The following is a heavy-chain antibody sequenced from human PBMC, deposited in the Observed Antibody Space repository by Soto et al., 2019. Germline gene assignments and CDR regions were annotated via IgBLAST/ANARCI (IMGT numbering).Heavy chain of an antibody. CDR2: IIPIFGTA. Sequence: QVQLVQSGAEVKKPGSSVKVSCKASGGTFSSYAISWVRQAPGQGLEWMGGIIPIFGTANYAQKFQGRVTITADKSTSTAYMELSSLRSEDTAVYYCSLWLTRNYYYYYGMDVWGQGTTVTVSS. CDR1: GGTFSSYA. D-gene: IGHD5-18*01. J-gene: IGHJ6*02. V-gene: IGHV1-69*06. CDR3: SLWLTRNYYYYYGMDV.